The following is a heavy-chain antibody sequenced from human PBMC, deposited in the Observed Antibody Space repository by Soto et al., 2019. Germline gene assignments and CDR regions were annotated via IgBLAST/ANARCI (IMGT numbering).Heavy chain of an antibody. CDR1: GYTFTSYG. D-gene: IGHD1-1*01. V-gene: IGHV1-18*01. J-gene: IGHJ6*02. CDR3: AREPNDNYYYYGMDV. CDR2: ISAYNGNT. Sequence: QVQLVQSGAEVKKPGASVKVSCKASGYTFTSYGISWVRQAPGQGLEWMGWISAYNGNTNYAQKLQGRVTMTTDTSTSTAYMEPRSLRADDTAVYYCAREPNDNYYYYGMDVWGQGTTDTFSS.